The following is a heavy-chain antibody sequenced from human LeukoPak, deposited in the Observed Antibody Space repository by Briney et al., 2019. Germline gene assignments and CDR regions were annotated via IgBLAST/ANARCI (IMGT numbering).Heavy chain of an antibody. CDR2: INPGGGST. CDR3: ARSISFSSGWYPYYFDY. J-gene: IGHJ4*02. CDR1: GYSFMNYY. Sequence: ASVKVSCKASGYSFMNYYIHWVRQAPGQGLEWMGIINPGGGSTAYAQKFQGRVTMTRDTSTDTVYMELSRLRSDDTAVYYCARSISFSSGWYPYYFDYWGQGTLVTVSS. V-gene: IGHV1-46*01. D-gene: IGHD6-19*01.